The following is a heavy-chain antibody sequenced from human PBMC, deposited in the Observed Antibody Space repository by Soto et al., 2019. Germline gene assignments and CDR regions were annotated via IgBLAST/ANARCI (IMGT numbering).Heavy chain of an antibody. V-gene: IGHV1-18*01. Sequence: QVQLVQSGVEVKKPGASVKVSCKASGYTFTTYGISWLRQAPGQGPEWMGWISTYNGNTQLAQKFQGRVTMTTDTSTNTAYMELGSLTSDDTAVYYCARDWSAEVLPDYWGQGTLVTVSS. CDR3: ARDWSAEVLPDY. CDR1: GYTFTTYG. J-gene: IGHJ4*02. CDR2: ISTYNGNT. D-gene: IGHD3-10*01.